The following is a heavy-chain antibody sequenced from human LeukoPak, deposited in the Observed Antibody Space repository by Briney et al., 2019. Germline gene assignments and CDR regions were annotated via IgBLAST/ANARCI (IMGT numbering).Heavy chain of an antibody. CDR3: VQYYYDSSGYYWDY. D-gene: IGHD3-22*01. V-gene: IGHV1-18*01. J-gene: IGHJ4*02. CDR2: ISAYNGNP. CDR1: GYTFTSYG. Sequence: ASVKVSCKASGYTFTSYGISWVRQAPGQGLEWMGWISAYNGNPNYAQKLQGRVTMTTDTSTSTAYMELGSLRSDDTAVYYCVQYYYDSSGYYWDYWGQGTLVTVSS.